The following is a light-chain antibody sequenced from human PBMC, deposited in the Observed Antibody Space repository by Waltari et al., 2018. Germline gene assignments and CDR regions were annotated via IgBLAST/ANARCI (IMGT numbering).Light chain of an antibody. V-gene: IGKV1-5*03. CDR1: QSINSW. CDR3: QQYNSYPYT. Sequence: DIQMTQSPYTLSASVGDRVTITCRASQSINSWLAWYQQRPGKAPKLLIYEASRLESGVPSTFSGSGSETEFTLTISSLQPEDFATYYCQQYNSYPYTFGQGTKLEVK. CDR2: EAS. J-gene: IGKJ2*01.